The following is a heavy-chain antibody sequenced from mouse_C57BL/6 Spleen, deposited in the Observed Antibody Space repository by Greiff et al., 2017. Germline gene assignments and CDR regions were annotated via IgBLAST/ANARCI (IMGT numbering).Heavy chain of an antibody. Sequence: QVQLQQPGAELVMPGASVKLSCKASGYTFTSYWMHWVKQTPGQGLEWIGEIDPADSDTNYNQKVKGKSTLTVDKSSSTAYMQLSSLTSEDSAVDDCASAACYGRAMDYWGQGTSVTVSS. V-gene: IGHV1-69*01. D-gene: IGHD2-10*01. CDR2: IDPADSDT. CDR1: GYTFTSYW. CDR3: ASAACYGRAMDY. J-gene: IGHJ4*01.